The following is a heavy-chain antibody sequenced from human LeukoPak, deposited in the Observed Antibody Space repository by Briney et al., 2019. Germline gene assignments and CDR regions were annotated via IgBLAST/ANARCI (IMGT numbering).Heavy chain of an antibody. D-gene: IGHD3-3*01. CDR1: GGSISSYY. J-gene: IGHJ5*02. V-gene: IGHV4-4*07. CDR3: AREGSTYYDFWSGYYSDNWFDP. CDR2: IYTSGST. Sequence: PSETLSLTCTVSGGSISSYYWSWIRQPAGEGLEWIGRIYTSGSTNYNPSLKSRVTMSVDTSKNQFSLKLSSVTAADTAVYYCAREGSTYYDFWSGYYSDNWFDPWGQGTLVTVSS.